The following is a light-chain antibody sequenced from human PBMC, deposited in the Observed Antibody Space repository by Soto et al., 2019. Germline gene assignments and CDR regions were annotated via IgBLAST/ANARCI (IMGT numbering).Light chain of an antibody. CDR2: DVS. CDR1: SSDVGGYNY. V-gene: IGLV2-14*01. J-gene: IGLJ2*01. CDR3: RSYTSSSTPCV. Sequence: QSVLTQPASVSGSPGQSITISCTGTSSDVGGYNYVSWYQQHPGKAPKLMIYDVSNRPSGVSNRFSGSKSGNTASLTISGLQADDEADYYCRSYTSSSTPCVFGGGTKVTVL.